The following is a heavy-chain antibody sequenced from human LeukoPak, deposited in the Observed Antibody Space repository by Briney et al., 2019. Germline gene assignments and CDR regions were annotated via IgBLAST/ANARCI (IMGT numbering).Heavy chain of an antibody. CDR3: AKQGRDWLRDYYYYMDV. CDR2: IYHSGST. V-gene: IGHV4-38-2*02. CDR1: GYSISSGYY. Sequence: SETLSLTCTVSGYSISSGYYWGWIRQPPGKGLEWIGSIYHSGSTYYNPSLKSRVTISVDTSKNQFSLKLSSVTAADTAVYYCAKQGRDWLRDYYYYMDVWGKGTTATISS. D-gene: IGHD3-9*01. J-gene: IGHJ6*03.